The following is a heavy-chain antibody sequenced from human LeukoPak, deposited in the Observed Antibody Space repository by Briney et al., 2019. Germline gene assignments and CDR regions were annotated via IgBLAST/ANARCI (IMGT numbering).Heavy chain of an antibody. CDR2: IYYSGST. CDR3: ARKGSYTNWFDP. V-gene: IGHV4-59*01. Sequence: SETLSLTCTVSGGSISSYYWSWIRQPPRKGLEWIGYIYYSGSTNYNPSLKSRVTISVDTSKNQFSLKLSSVTAADTAVYYCARKGSYTNWFDPWGQGTLVTVSS. D-gene: IGHD3-10*01. J-gene: IGHJ5*02. CDR1: GGSISSYY.